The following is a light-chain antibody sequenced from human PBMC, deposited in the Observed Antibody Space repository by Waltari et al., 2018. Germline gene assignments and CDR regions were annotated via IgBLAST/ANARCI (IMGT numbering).Light chain of an antibody. CDR2: SAS. CDR1: QYVSTN. V-gene: IGKV3-15*01. Sequence: TVFTQAQATLSVFPGERATLSCRASQYVSTNLAWYQQKPGQSPRLLIYSASARATGVPARFGGSGSGTQFTLTINSVQSEDVALYYCQQYNNWPPITFGQGTRVQIK. CDR3: QQYNNWPPIT. J-gene: IGKJ5*01.